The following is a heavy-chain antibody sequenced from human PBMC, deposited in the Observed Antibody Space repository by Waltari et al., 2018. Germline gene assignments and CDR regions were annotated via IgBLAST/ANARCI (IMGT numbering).Heavy chain of an antibody. J-gene: IGHJ4*02. CDR2: IYYSGIT. Sequence: QLQLQESGPGLVKPSETLSLTCTVSGGSISSSSYYWGWIRQPPGKGLEWIGSIYYSGITYYNPSLKSRVTISVDTSKNQFSLKLSSVTAADTAVYYCARDLLIAAAGTRYFDYWGQGTLVTVSS. CDR3: ARDLLIAAAGTRYFDY. D-gene: IGHD6-13*01. CDR1: GGSISSSSYY. V-gene: IGHV4-39*07.